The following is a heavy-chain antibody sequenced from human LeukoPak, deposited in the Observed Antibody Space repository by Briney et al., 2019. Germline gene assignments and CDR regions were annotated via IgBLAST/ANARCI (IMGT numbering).Heavy chain of an antibody. J-gene: IGHJ4*02. CDR1: GGSISIYY. CDR2: IYYSGST. D-gene: IGHD3-22*01. V-gene: IGHV4-59*01. CDR3: ARESYDSSGYYFDY. Sequence: SETLSLTCTVSGGSISIYYWSWIRQPPGKGLEWIGYIYYSGSTNYNPSLKSRVTISVDTSKNQFSLRLSSVTAADTAVYYCARESYDSSGYYFDYWGQGTLVTVSS.